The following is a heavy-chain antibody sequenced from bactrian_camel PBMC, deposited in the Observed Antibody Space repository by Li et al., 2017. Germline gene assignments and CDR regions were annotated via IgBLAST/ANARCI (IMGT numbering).Heavy chain of an antibody. CDR2: FECDGET. CDR3: AADYGLGPCPRDFFY. V-gene: IGHV3S6*01. Sequence: VQLVESGGGSVQAGGSLRLSCAASGRTYGRNCMAWFRQPPGKGRDGVAAFECDGETNYRVTVKGRFTVSKDRATNTLYLQMNNLKPEDTAMYYCAADYGLGPCPRDFFYWGLGTQVTVS. J-gene: IGHJ6*01. D-gene: IGHD5*01. CDR1: GRTYGRNC.